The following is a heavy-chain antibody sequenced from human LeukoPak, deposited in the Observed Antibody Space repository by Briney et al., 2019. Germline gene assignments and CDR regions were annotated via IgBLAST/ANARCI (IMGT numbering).Heavy chain of an antibody. CDR2: IIPIFGTA. CDR1: GGTFSSYA. Sequence: SVKVSCKASGGTFSSYAISWVRQAPGQGLEWMGGIIPIFGTANYAQKFQGRVTITADESTSTAYMELSSQRSEDTAVYYCAIPNYDILTGPDLYYFDYWGQGTLVTVSS. D-gene: IGHD3-9*01. J-gene: IGHJ4*02. CDR3: AIPNYDILTGPDLYYFDY. V-gene: IGHV1-69*13.